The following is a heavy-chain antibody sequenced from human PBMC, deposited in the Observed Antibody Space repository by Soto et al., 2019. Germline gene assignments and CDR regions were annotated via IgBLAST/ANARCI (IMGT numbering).Heavy chain of an antibody. CDR1: GFTFSSYA. D-gene: IGHD6-6*01. J-gene: IGHJ4*02. Sequence: LRLSCAASGFTFSSYAMHWVRQAPGKGLEWVAVISYDGSNKYYADSVKGRFTISRDNSKNTLYLQMNSLRAEDTAVYYCARASARPPFDYWGQGTLVTAPQ. CDR2: ISYDGSNK. CDR3: ARASARPPFDY. V-gene: IGHV3-30-3*01.